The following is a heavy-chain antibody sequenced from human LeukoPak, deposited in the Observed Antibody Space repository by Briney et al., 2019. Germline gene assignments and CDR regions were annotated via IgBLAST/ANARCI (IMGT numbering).Heavy chain of an antibody. CDR2: IYSGGST. V-gene: IGHV3-53*01. D-gene: IGHD6-19*01. CDR3: ARDPMDSSGWYRDAFDI. Sequence: GGSLRLSCAASGFTVSSNYMSWVRQAPGKGLEWVSVIYSGGSTCYADSVKGRFTISRDNSKNTLYLQMNSLRAEDTAVYYCARDPMDSSGWYRDAFDIWGQGTMVTVSS. J-gene: IGHJ3*02. CDR1: GFTVSSNY.